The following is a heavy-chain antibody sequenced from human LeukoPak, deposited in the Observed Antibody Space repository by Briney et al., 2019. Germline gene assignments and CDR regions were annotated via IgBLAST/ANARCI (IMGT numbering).Heavy chain of an antibody. V-gene: IGHV1-69*13. CDR1: GGAFSSYA. CDR3: ARMLTVAGTPSNWFDP. CDR2: IIPIFGTA. D-gene: IGHD6-19*01. Sequence: VASVKVSCKASGGAFSSYAISWVRQAPGQGLEWMGGIIPIFGTANYAQKFQGRVTITADESTSTAYMELSSLRSEDTAVYYCARMLTVAGTPSNWFDPWGQGTLVTVSS. J-gene: IGHJ5*02.